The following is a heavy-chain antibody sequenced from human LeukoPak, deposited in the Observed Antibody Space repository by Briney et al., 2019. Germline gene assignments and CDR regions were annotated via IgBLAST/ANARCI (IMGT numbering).Heavy chain of an antibody. V-gene: IGHV4-34*01. CDR1: GGSFSGYY. CDR2: INHSGST. D-gene: IGHD3-22*01. Sequence: SETLSLTCAVSGGSFSGYYWSWIRQPPGKGLEWIGEINHSGSTNYNPSLKSRVTISVDPSKNQFSLKLSSVTGADTAVYYCARLCYDSSGYYPPKDYWGQGTLVTVSS. J-gene: IGHJ4*02. CDR3: ARLCYDSSGYYPPKDY.